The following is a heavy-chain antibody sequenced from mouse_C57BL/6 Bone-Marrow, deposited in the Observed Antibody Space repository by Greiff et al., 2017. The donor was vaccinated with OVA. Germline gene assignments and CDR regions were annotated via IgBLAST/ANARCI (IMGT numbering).Heavy chain of an antibody. CDR2: IHPNSGST. J-gene: IGHJ3*01. V-gene: IGHV1-64*01. Sequence: VQLQQSGAELARPGASVKLSCKASGYTFTSYGISWVKQRPGQGLEWIGMIHPNSGSTNYNEKFKSKATLTVDKSSSTAYMQLSSLTSEDSAVYYCARKLPFAYWGQGTLVTVSA. CDR1: GYTFTSYG. CDR3: ARKLPFAY.